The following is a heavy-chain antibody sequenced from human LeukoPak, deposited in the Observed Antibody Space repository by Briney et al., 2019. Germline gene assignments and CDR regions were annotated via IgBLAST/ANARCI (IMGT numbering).Heavy chain of an antibody. CDR3: AKDLHRNIVVVVAATPFDY. CDR2: ISGSGGST. Sequence: GGSLRLSCAASGFTFSSYAMSWVRQAPGKGLEWVSAISGSGGSTYYADSVKGRFTISRDNSKNTLYLQMNSLRAEGTAVYYCAKDLHRNIVVVVAATPFDYWGQGTLSPSPQ. J-gene: IGHJ4*02. CDR1: GFTFSSYA. D-gene: IGHD2-15*01. V-gene: IGHV3-23*01.